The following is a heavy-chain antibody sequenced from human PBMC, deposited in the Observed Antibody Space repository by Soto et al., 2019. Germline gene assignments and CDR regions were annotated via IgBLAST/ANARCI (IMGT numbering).Heavy chain of an antibody. J-gene: IGHJ4*02. CDR2: INGRGTKT. CDR3: AKEGEWGFDY. CDR1: GFSFSDYA. D-gene: IGHD3-10*01. Sequence: EVQLLESGGGLVQPGGSLRLSFAASGFSFSDYAMSWVRQTPGKGLVWVSAINGRGTKTYYADSVKGRFTISRDKSKKTLYLQVNSLRAEDTAIYYCAKEGEWGFDYWGQGTLVAVSS. V-gene: IGHV3-23*01.